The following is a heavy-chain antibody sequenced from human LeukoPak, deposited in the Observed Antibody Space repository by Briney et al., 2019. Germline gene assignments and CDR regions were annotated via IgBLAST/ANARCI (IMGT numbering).Heavy chain of an antibody. D-gene: IGHD2-2*01. CDR3: ARGWEYCSSTRCYVGYDY. V-gene: IGHV4-34*01. Sequence: PSETLSITCAVYGGSFSGYYWSWIRQPPGKGLEWIGEINHSGSTNYNPSLKSRVTISVDTSKNQFSLKLSSVTAADTAVYYCARGWEYCSSTRCYVGYDYWGQGTLVTVSS. CDR2: INHSGST. CDR1: GGSFSGYY. J-gene: IGHJ4*02.